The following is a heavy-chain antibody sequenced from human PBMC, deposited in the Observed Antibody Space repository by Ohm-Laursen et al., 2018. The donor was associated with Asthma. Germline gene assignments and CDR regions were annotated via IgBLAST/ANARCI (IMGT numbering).Heavy chain of an antibody. D-gene: IGHD6-19*01. CDR3: ARVASGWFTTGFDY. CDR2: INHSGST. J-gene: IGHJ4*02. CDR1: GGSFSGYY. V-gene: IGHV4-34*01. Sequence: SETLSLTCAVYGGSFSGYYWSWIRPPPGKGLEWIGEINHSGSTNYNPSLKSRVTISVDTSKNQFSLKLSSVTAADTAVYYCARVASGWFTTGFDYWGQGTLVTVSS.